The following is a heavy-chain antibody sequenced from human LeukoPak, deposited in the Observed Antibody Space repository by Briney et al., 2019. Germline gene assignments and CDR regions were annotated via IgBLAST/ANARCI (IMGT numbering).Heavy chain of an antibody. D-gene: IGHD3-3*01. CDR2: IYNSGST. V-gene: IGHV4-31*03. CDR1: GGSISSGGYY. Sequence: SETLSLTCSVSGGSISSGGYYWNWIRQHPGKGLEWIGYIYNSGSTNYNPSLKSRVTISVDTSKNQFSLKLSSVTAADTAVYYCARGASAIFGVVRDPFEPWGQGTLVTVSS. CDR3: ARGASAIFGVVRDPFEP. J-gene: IGHJ5*02.